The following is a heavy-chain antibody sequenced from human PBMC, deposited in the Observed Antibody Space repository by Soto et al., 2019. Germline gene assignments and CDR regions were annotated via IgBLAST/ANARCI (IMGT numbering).Heavy chain of an antibody. CDR3: ARDSWDRYAYRADFYYYGMDV. D-gene: IGHD3-16*01. CDR1: GFTFSNYN. J-gene: IGHJ6*02. V-gene: IGHV3-30-3*01. CDR2: ISYDGSNK. Sequence: PGGSLRLSCAASGFTFSNYNMHWVRQAPGKGLEWVAVISYDGSNKYYADSVKGRFTISRDNSKNSLYLQMNSLRPEDTAVYYCARDSWDRYAYRADFYYYGMDVWGQGTTVTVSS.